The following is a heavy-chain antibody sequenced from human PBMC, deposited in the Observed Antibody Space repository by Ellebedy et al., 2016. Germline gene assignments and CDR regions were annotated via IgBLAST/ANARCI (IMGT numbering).Heavy chain of an antibody. Sequence: ASVKVSXKASGYTFTNYYLHWVRQAPGQGLEWMGWIYPNSGGTNYAQKFQGRVTMTRDTSISTAYMELSRLRSDDTAVYYCASRRGVRDYYYGMDVWGQGTTVTVSS. CDR3: ASRRGVRDYYYGMDV. D-gene: IGHD3-10*01. CDR2: IYPNSGGT. CDR1: GYTFTNYY. J-gene: IGHJ6*02. V-gene: IGHV1-2*02.